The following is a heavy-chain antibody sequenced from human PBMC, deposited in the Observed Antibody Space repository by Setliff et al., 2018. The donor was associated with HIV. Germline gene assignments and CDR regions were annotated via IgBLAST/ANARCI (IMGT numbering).Heavy chain of an antibody. CDR2: IYYSGLT. J-gene: IGHJ5*02. V-gene: IGHV4-59*11. CDR3: ARERLTFGEFANWFDP. D-gene: IGHD3-10*01. CDR1: GDSIDSHY. Sequence: SETLSLTCTVSGDSIDSHYWTWIRQPPGKGLEWIGYIYYSGLTSYNPSLKSRVTISVDTSKNQFSLKLRSVTAADTAVYYCARERLTFGEFANWFDPWGQGTLVTVSS.